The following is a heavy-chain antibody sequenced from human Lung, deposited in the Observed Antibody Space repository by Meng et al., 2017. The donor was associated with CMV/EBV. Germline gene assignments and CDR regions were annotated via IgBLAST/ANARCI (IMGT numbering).Heavy chain of an antibody. Sequence: YLFTSYDNNWVRQATGQGLEWMGWMNPNSGQTGYAKKFQGRVSFTRNTSMRTAYMELSSLRSEDTAVYFCARTQSYYGSGTYNWFDSWGQGTLVTVSS. CDR2: MNPNSGQT. J-gene: IGHJ5*01. CDR1: YLFTSYD. D-gene: IGHD3-10*01. V-gene: IGHV1-8*01. CDR3: ARTQSYYGSGTYNWFDS.